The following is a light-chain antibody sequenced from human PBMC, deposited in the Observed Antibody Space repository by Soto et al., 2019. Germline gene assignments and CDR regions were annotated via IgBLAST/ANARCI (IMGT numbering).Light chain of an antibody. CDR3: SSYTSRSTRV. CDR2: EDS. Sequence: QSALTQPASVSGSPGQSITISCTGTSSDVGGYDYVSWYQQHPGKAPKLMIYEDSNRPSGVSNRFSGSKSANTASLTISGLQAEDEADYYCSSYTSRSTRVFGGGTKLTVL. V-gene: IGLV2-14*01. J-gene: IGLJ3*02. CDR1: SSDVGGYDY.